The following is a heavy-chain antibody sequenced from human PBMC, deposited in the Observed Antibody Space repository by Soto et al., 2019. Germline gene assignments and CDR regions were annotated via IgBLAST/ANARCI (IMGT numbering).Heavy chain of an antibody. CDR1: GFTFSRHW. V-gene: IGHV3-74*03. J-gene: IGHJ4*02. D-gene: IGHD2-2*01. Sequence: GGSLRLSCAASGFTFSRHWMHWVRQVPGKGLVWLSRINSDGSSTAYADSVKGRFTISRDNAKNTLYLQMNSLGAEETAVYYFARVRPDVTVVPGIDQPMFDYWGQGTPVTVSS. CDR3: ARVRPDVTVVPGIDQPMFDY. CDR2: INSDGSST.